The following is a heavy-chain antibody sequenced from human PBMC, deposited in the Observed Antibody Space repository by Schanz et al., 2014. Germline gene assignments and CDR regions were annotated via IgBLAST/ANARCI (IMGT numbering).Heavy chain of an antibody. J-gene: IGHJ4*02. CDR2: IIPIHGIV. Sequence: QVQLVQSGAEVKKPGSSMKVSCKASGGTFSTYPINWLRQAPGQGLEWMGRIIPIHGIVNYAQNFQGRVTITADKSTFTAYMDVSSLRSEDTAVYYCASSGAGYSSSWDFDYWGQGTLXTVSS. CDR1: GGTFSTYP. CDR3: ASSGAGYSSSWDFDY. V-gene: IGHV1-69*02. D-gene: IGHD6-13*01.